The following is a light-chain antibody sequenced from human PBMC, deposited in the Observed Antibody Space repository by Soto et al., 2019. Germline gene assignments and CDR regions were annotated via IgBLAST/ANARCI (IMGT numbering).Light chain of an antibody. V-gene: IGKV1-5*01. CDR2: DGA. J-gene: IGKJ3*01. CDR3: QQSFRTPFT. Sequence: DIQMTQSPSTLSASVGDRVTMTCRASQSIGSWLAWYQHKPGRAPKLLIFDGARLESGVPSRFSGSGSGTEFTFTISSLQPEDFATYYCQQSFRTPFTFGPGTKVDIK. CDR1: QSIGSW.